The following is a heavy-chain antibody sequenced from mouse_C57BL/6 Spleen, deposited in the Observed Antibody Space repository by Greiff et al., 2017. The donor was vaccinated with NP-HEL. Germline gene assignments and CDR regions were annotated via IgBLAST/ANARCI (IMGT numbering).Heavy chain of an antibody. CDR2: ISYSGST. D-gene: IGHD4-1*01. CDR1: GYSITSDY. V-gene: IGHV3-8*01. J-gene: IGHJ2*01. Sequence: EVHLVESGPGLAKPSQTLSLTCSVTGYSITSDYWNWIRKFPGNKLEYMGYISYSGSTYYNPSLKSRISITRDTSKNQYYLQLNSVTTDDTATYYCARYSLGRRGYFDYWGQGTTLTVSS. CDR3: ARYSLGRRGYFDY.